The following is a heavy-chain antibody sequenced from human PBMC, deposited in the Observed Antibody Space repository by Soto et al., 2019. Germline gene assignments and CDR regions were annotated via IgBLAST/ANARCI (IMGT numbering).Heavy chain of an antibody. D-gene: IGHD3-10*01. J-gene: IGHJ2*01. V-gene: IGHV3-23*01. CDR2: VDRSGSNT. CDR1: GFTFSSYD. Sequence: EVQLLESGGDLVQPGGSLRLSCAASGFTFSSYDMSWVRQDPRKGLEWVSTVDRSGSNTYYTDSVKGRFTISRDNSKNTLFLQMNSLTAEDTAVYYCAKIGDPTYGNWYFDLWGRGTLITVSS. CDR3: AKIGDPTYGNWYFDL.